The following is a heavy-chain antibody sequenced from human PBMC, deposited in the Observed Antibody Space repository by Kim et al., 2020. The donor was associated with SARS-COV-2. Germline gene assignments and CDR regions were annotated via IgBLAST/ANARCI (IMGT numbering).Heavy chain of an antibody. Sequence: YANTGKDRFTIARDNSKNTLHLHMNSLSSEDTAVYYCARQLVLTYYGMDVWGQGTTVTVSS. CDR3: ARQLVLTYYGMDV. J-gene: IGHJ6*02. D-gene: IGHD6-13*01. V-gene: IGHV3-33*01.